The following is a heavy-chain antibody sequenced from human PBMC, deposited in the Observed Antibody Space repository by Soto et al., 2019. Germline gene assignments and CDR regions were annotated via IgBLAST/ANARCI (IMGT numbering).Heavy chain of an antibody. CDR2: IYSGGST. CDR1: GFTFSSYL. CDR3: ARDHPPYYYYGMDV. J-gene: IGHJ6*02. V-gene: IGHV3-53*01. Sequence: PGGSLRLSCAASGFTFSSYLMHWVRQAPGKGLEWVSVIYSGGSTYYADSVKGRFTISRDNSKNTLYLQMNSLRAEDTAVYYCARDHPPYYYYGMDVWGQGTTVTVS.